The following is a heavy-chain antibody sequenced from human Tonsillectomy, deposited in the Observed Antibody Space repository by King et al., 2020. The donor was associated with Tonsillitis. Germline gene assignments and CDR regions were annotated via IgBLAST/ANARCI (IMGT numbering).Heavy chain of an antibody. CDR3: AKDLSAGGNFYAMDV. CDR2: ISWNSANI. CDR1: GFNFEDYA. D-gene: IGHD6-13*01. V-gene: IGHV3-9*01. Sequence: VQLVESGGGLVQPGKSLRLSCTASGFNFEDYAMHWVRQVPGKGLEGVSSISWNSANIRYADSVTGRFTISRDNAKNSLYVQMNGLKAEDTALYYCAKDLSAGGNFYAMDVWGQGTTVTVSS. J-gene: IGHJ6*02.